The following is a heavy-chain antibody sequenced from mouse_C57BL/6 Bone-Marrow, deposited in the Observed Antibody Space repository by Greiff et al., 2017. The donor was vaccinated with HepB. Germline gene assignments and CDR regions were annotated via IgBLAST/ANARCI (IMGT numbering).Heavy chain of an antibody. CDR3: TTGYYYDY. V-gene: IGHV14-1*01. J-gene: IGHJ2*01. CDR2: IDPEDGDT. D-gene: IGHD1-1*01. CDR1: GYTFTSYY. Sequence: VQLQQPGAELVKPGASVKLSCKASGYTFTSYYMHWVKQRPEQGLEWIGRIDPEDGDTEYAPKFQGKATMTADTSSNTAYLQLSSLTSEDTAVYYCTTGYYYDYWGQGTTLTVSS.